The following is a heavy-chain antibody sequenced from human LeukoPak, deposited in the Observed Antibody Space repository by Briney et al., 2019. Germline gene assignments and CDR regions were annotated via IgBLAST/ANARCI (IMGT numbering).Heavy chain of an antibody. CDR1: GFTFSSYE. Sequence: PGGSLRLSCAASGFTFSSYEMNWVRQAPGKGLEWVAFIRYDGSNKYYADSVKGRFTISRDNSKNTLYLQMNSLRAEDTAVYYCANHIVGATVDYWGQGTLVTVSS. J-gene: IGHJ4*02. D-gene: IGHD1-26*01. CDR3: ANHIVGATVDY. CDR2: IRYDGSNK. V-gene: IGHV3-30*02.